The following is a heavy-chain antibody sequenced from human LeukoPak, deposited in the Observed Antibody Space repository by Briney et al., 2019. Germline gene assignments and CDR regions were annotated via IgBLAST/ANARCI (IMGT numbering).Heavy chain of an antibody. J-gene: IGHJ4*02. D-gene: IGHD3-22*01. CDR1: GFTFSSYG. Sequence: GSSLRLSCAASGFTFSSYGMHWVRQAPGKGLEWVAVISYDGSNKYYADSVKGRFTTSRDNSKNTLYLQMNSLRAEDTAVYYCAKARGPYDSSGYYFDYWGQGTLVTVSS. V-gene: IGHV3-30*18. CDR2: ISYDGSNK. CDR3: AKARGPYDSSGYYFDY.